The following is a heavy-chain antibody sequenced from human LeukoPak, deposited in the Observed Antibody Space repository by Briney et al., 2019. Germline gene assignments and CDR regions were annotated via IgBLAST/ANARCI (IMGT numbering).Heavy chain of an antibody. D-gene: IGHD3-22*01. Sequence: ASVKVSCKASGYTFTGYYMHWVRQAPGQGLEWMGRINPNSGGTNYAQKFQGRVTMTRDTSNSTAYMELSRLRSDDTAVYYCATTLRYYYDSSGYYLPDYWGQGTLVTVSS. CDR1: GYTFTGYY. J-gene: IGHJ4*02. CDR3: ATTLRYYYDSSGYYLPDY. CDR2: INPNSGGT. V-gene: IGHV1-2*06.